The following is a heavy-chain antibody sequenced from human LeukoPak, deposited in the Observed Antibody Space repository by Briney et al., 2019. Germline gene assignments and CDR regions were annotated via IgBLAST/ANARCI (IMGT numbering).Heavy chain of an antibody. CDR3: ARDKEELQYYYYYGMDV. V-gene: IGHV1-18*01. Sequence: AAVKVSCKASGYTFTSYGISWVRQAPGQGLEWMGWISAYNGNTNYAQKLQGRVTMTTDTSTSTAYMELRSLRSDDTAVYYCARDKEELQYYYYYGMDVWGQGTTVTVSS. CDR1: GYTFTSYG. CDR2: ISAYNGNT. J-gene: IGHJ6*02. D-gene: IGHD1-26*01.